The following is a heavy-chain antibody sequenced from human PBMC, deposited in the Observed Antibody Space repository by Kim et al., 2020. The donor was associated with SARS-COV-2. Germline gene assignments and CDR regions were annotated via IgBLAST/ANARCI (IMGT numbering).Heavy chain of an antibody. CDR3: ARGGGGRSYYYYYGMDV. J-gene: IGHJ6*02. V-gene: IGHV3-48*03. CDR1: GFTFSSYE. Sequence: GGSLRLSCAASGFTFSSYEMNWVRQAPGKGLEWVSYISSSGSTIYYADSVKGRFTISRDNAKNSLYLQMNSLRAEDTAVYYCARGGGGRSYYYYYGMDVWGQGTTVTVSS. CDR2: ISSSGSTI. D-gene: IGHD2-15*01.